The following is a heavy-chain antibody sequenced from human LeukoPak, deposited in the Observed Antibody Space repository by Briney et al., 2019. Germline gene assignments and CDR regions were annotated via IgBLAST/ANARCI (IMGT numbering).Heavy chain of an antibody. V-gene: IGHV3-30*18. D-gene: IGHD3-22*01. J-gene: IGHJ3*02. Sequence: GGSLRLSCAASGFAFRSYGMHWVRQAPGKGLEWVAFISYDGSNKYYADSVKGRFTISRDNSKNTLYLQMNSLRAENTAVYYCANPDVYHDSSGYDAFDIWGQGTMVTVSS. CDR1: GFAFRSYG. CDR2: ISYDGSNK. CDR3: ANPDVYHDSSGYDAFDI.